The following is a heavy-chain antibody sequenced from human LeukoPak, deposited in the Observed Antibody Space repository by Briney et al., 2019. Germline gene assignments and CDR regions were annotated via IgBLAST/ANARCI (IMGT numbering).Heavy chain of an antibody. V-gene: IGHV1-8*03. CDR2: INPNSGNT. CDR1: GYTFSGNY. D-gene: IGHD3-3*01. CDR3: ARGRSYDFWSGYYTDHNWFDP. Sequence: ASVKVSCKASGYTFSGNYMHWVRQAPGQGLEWMGWINPNSGNTGYAQKFQGRVTITRNTSISTAYMELSSLRSEDTAVYYCARGRSYDFWSGYYTDHNWFDPWGQGTLVTVSS. J-gene: IGHJ5*02.